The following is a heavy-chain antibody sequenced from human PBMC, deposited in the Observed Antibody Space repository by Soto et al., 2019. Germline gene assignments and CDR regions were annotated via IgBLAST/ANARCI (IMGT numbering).Heavy chain of an antibody. CDR3: ARAVRGYCSGGSCTDYYYYYMDV. D-gene: IGHD2-15*01. CDR1: GFTFSSYS. Sequence: GGSLRLSCAASGFTFSSYSMNWVRQAPGKGLEWVSSISSSSSYIYYADSVKGRFTISRDNAKNSLYLQMNSLRAEDTAVYYCARAVRGYCSGGSCTDYYYYYMDVWGKGTTVTVSS. CDR2: ISSSSSYI. J-gene: IGHJ6*03. V-gene: IGHV3-21*01.